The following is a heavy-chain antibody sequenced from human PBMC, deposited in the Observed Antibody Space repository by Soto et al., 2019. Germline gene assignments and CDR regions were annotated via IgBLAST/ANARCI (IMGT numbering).Heavy chain of an antibody. J-gene: IGHJ5*02. CDR1: GDSITSGGYY. CDR3: ARETGFSGSWAPES. D-gene: IGHD6-13*01. Sequence: QVPLQESGPGLVKSSQTLSLTCIVSGDSITSGGYYWSWIRQHPGKGLEWIGYIYYSGSTYYNPSLKSRVSISVDTSQNQFSLNLTSVTAADTAVYFCARETGFSGSWAPESWGQGTLVSVSS. V-gene: IGHV4-31*03. CDR2: IYYSGST.